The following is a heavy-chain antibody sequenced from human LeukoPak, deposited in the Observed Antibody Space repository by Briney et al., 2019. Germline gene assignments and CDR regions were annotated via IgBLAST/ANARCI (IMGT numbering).Heavy chain of an antibody. Sequence: ASVKVSCKASGFTFTSSAVQWVRQARGQRLEWIGWIVVGSGNTNYAQKFQERVTITRDMSTSTAYMELSSLRSEDTAVYYCAVATVVSAPHPFDYWGQGTLVTVSS. CDR2: IVVGSGNT. V-gene: IGHV1-58*01. CDR1: GFTFTSSA. CDR3: AVATVVSAPHPFDY. D-gene: IGHD4-23*01. J-gene: IGHJ4*02.